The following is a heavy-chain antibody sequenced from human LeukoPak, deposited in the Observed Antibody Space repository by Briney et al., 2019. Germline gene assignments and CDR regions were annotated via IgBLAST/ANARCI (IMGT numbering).Heavy chain of an antibody. V-gene: IGHV1-18*01. D-gene: IGHD3-3*01. CDR1: GYTFTSHG. CDR2: ISAYNGNT. J-gene: IGHJ5*02. Sequence: GASVKVSCKASGYTFTSHGISWVRQAPGQGLEWMGWISAYNGNTNYAQRFRGRVTMTTDTSTTTVYMELRSLRSDDTAVYYCTREAVMTIFGEVTRWFDPWGQGTLVTVSS. CDR3: TREAVMTIFGEVTRWFDP.